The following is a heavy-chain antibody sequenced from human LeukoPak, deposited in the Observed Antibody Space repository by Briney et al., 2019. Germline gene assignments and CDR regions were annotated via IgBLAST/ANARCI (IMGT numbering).Heavy chain of an antibody. CDR3: ARVRRGYSYGYFDY. CDR2: IYYSGST. J-gene: IGHJ4*02. Sequence: SETLSLTSTVSGGSISSSSYYWGWIRQPPGKGLEWIGSIYYSGSTYYNPSLKSRVTISVDTSKNQLYLKLSSVTAADTAVYYCARVRRGYSYGYFDYWGQGTLVTVSS. V-gene: IGHV4-39*07. CDR1: GGSISSSSYY. D-gene: IGHD5-18*01.